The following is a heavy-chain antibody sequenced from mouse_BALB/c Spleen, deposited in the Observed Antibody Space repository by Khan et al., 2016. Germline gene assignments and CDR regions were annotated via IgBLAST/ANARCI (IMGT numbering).Heavy chain of an antibody. CDR1: GYTFTNYG. J-gene: IGHJ4*01. Sequence: QIQLVQSGPELKKPGETVKISCKASGYTFTNYGMNWVKQAPGKGLKWMGWINTYTGEPTYADDFKGRFAFSLETSASTAYLQINNLKNEDMATYFCARWLLRYYAMDYWGQGTSVTVSS. CDR2: INTYTGEP. CDR3: ARWLLRYYAMDY. D-gene: IGHD2-3*01. V-gene: IGHV9-1*02.